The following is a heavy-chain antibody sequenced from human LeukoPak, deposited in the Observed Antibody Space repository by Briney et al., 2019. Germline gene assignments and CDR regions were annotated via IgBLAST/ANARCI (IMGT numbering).Heavy chain of an antibody. V-gene: IGHV1-69*04. Sequence: SVKVSCKASGGTFSSYAISWVRQAPGQGLDWMGRIIPILGIANYAQKFQGRVTITADKSTSTAYMELSSLRSEDTAVYYYARDLNSSGYSDWGQGTLVTVSS. CDR3: ARDLNSSGYSD. J-gene: IGHJ4*02. CDR1: GGTFSSYA. D-gene: IGHD3-22*01. CDR2: IIPILGIA.